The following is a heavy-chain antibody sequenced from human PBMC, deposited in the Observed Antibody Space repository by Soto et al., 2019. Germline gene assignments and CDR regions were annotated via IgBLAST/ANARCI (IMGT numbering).Heavy chain of an antibody. CDR2: ISYDGSNK. D-gene: IGHD3-9*01. Sequence: QVQLVESGGGVVQPGRSLRLSCAASGFTFSSYAMHWVRQAPGKGLEWVAVISYDGSNKYYADSVKGRFTISRDNSKNTLYLQMNSLRAEDTAVYYCARDSKSYYDILTGSIGYYWGQGTLVTVSP. CDR1: GFTFSSYA. V-gene: IGHV3-30-3*01. J-gene: IGHJ4*02. CDR3: ARDSKSYYDILTGSIGYY.